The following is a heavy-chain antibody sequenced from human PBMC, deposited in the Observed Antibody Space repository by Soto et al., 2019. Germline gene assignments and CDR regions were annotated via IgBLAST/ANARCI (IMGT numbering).Heavy chain of an antibody. CDR1: GYTFTSYD. J-gene: IGHJ4*02. CDR3: ARVRDILTGYPSDY. CDR2: MNPNSGNT. Sequence: QVQLVQSGAEVKKPGASVKVSCKASGYTFTSYDINWVRQATGQGLEWMGWMNPNSGNTGYAQKFQGRVTMTRYTSISTAYMELSSLRSEDTAVYYCARVRDILTGYPSDYWGQGTLVTVSS. D-gene: IGHD3-9*01. V-gene: IGHV1-8*01.